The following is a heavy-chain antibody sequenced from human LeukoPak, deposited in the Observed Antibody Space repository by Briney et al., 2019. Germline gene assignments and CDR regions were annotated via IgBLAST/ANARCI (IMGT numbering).Heavy chain of an antibody. Sequence: GGSLRLSCAASGFTFSSYAMSWVRQAPGKGLEWVSGISDSGGSTYYADSVKGRFTISRDNSKNTLYLQMNSLRVEDRAVYYCAADDYGDSPSDGMDVWDQGTTVTVSS. V-gene: IGHV3-23*01. J-gene: IGHJ6*02. CDR2: ISDSGGST. D-gene: IGHD4-17*01. CDR3: AADDYGDSPSDGMDV. CDR1: GFTFSSYA.